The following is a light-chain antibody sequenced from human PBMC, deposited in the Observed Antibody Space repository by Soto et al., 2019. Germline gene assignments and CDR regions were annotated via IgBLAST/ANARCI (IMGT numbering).Light chain of an antibody. CDR2: DVS. Sequence: DIQMTQSTSTLSASVGDRVTITCRASQTLRTWLAWYQQKPGKAPKLLIYDVSILQSGVPSRFSGSGSGTEFTLTISSLQPDDFETYYWQQYNGYPLTFGGGTKVEFK. J-gene: IGKJ4*01. V-gene: IGKV1-5*01. CDR3: QQYNGYPLT. CDR1: QTLRTW.